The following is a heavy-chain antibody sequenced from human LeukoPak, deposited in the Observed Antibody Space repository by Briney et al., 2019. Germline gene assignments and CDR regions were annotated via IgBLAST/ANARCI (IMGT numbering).Heavy chain of an antibody. Sequence: SETLSLTCGVSGGSVSSTSYFWGWIRQPPGKGLQWIGSIYYSGSAYYNPSLQSRVAISVDTSRNQFSLKLTSVTAADTAVYYCARRPSWPSTSAFDIWGRGTMVTASP. D-gene: IGHD2-2*01. CDR1: GGSVSSTSYF. CDR2: IYYSGSA. V-gene: IGHV4-39*01. J-gene: IGHJ3*02. CDR3: ARRPSWPSTSAFDI.